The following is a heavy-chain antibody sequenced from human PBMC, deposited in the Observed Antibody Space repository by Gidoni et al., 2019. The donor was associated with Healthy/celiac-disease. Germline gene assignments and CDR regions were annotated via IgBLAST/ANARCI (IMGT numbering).Heavy chain of an antibody. J-gene: IGHJ4*02. D-gene: IGHD6-19*01. V-gene: IGHV3-30-3*01. Sequence: QVQLVESGGGVVQPGRSLRLSCAASGFTFSSYAMHWVRQAPGKGLEWVAVISYDGSNKYYADSVKGRFTISRDNSKNTLYLQMNSLRAEDTAVYYCAREYGWAVAGGFDYWGQGTLVTVSS. CDR3: AREYGWAVAGGFDY. CDR1: GFTFSSYA. CDR2: ISYDGSNK.